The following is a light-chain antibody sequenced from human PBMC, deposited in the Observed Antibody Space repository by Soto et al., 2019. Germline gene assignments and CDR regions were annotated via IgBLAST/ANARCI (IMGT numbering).Light chain of an antibody. Sequence: QSVLSQPPSASGTPGQTVIIYCSGSRSDIGSNFVNWYQHLPGTAPKLLIYNSNQRPSGVPDRFSGSKSGTSASLAISGLQSEDEADYYCAAWDDSLTGPVFGTGTKVTVL. V-gene: IGLV1-44*01. J-gene: IGLJ1*01. CDR1: RSDIGSNF. CDR2: NSN. CDR3: AAWDDSLTGPV.